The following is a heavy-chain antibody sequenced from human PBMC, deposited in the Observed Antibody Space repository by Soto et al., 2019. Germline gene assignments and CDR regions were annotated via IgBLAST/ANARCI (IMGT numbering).Heavy chain of an antibody. CDR1: GGSISSYY. J-gene: IGHJ6*02. V-gene: IGHV4-59*01. D-gene: IGHD3-16*01. Sequence: QVQLQESGPGLVKPSETLSLTCTVSGGSISSYYWNWIRQPPGKGLEWIGYIYYSGSTNYNPSLKSRVTISVDTSKNQFSLKLSSVTAADTAVYYCARDGGTSGMDVWGQGTTVTVSS. CDR3: ARDGGTSGMDV. CDR2: IYYSGST.